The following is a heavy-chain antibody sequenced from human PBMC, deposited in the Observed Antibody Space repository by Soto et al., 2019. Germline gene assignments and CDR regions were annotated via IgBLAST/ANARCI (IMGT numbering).Heavy chain of an antibody. CDR3: ARGDWVE. Sequence: QVQLQQWGAGLLKNSETLSLSCAVYGGSFSGYYWSWIRQPPGKGLEWIGEINHSGSTKHNPSLKSRVTISADTSENQFSLKLTSVTAADTAVYYCARGDWVEWGQGTLVTVSS. CDR2: INHSGST. CDR1: GGSFSGYY. J-gene: IGHJ4*02. D-gene: IGHD2-15*01. V-gene: IGHV4-34*01.